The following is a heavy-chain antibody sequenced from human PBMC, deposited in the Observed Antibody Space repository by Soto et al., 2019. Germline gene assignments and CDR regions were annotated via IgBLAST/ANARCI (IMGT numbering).Heavy chain of an antibody. CDR3: ARTIPCIASSCSPYYYYYYMDV. Sequence: ASVKVSCKASGYTFTSYGISWVRQAPGQGLEWMGWISAYNGNTNYAQKLQGRVTMTTDTSTSTAYMELRSLRSDDTAVYYRARTIPCIASSCSPYYYYYYMDVWGKGTSVTVSS. CDR2: ISAYNGNT. CDR1: GYTFTSYG. V-gene: IGHV1-18*01. J-gene: IGHJ6*03. D-gene: IGHD6-13*01.